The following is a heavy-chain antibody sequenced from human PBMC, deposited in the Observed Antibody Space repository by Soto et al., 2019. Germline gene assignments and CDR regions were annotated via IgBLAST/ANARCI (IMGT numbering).Heavy chain of an antibody. D-gene: IGHD2-15*01. J-gene: IGHJ5*02. CDR2: TSNGGNT. CDR1: GFPFSTYA. V-gene: IGHV3-23*01. Sequence: EVQLLESGGGLVQRGGSLRLSCEASGFPFSTYAMTWVCQVPGKGLEWVSTTSNGGNTEFAESVRGRFTVFRDNSKNTIYLQMSSLRAEDSAIYFCARDFRPGLIVPTKSGFDPWGQGTPVTVSS. CDR3: ARDFRPGLIVPTKSGFDP.